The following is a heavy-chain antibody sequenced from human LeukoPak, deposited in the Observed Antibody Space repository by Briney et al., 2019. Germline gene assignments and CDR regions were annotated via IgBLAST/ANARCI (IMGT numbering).Heavy chain of an antibody. CDR3: TRLDGSGTYSRGPDY. Sequence: GESLKISCKGSGYKFTTYWIGWVRQMPGKGLEWVGLIYPGDSDTRYSPSFQGQVTISADKSISTAYLQWSSLKASDTAMYYCTRLDGSGTYSRGPDYWGQGTLVTVSS. J-gene: IGHJ4*02. D-gene: IGHD3-10*01. CDR2: IYPGDSDT. CDR1: GYKFTTYW. V-gene: IGHV5-51*01.